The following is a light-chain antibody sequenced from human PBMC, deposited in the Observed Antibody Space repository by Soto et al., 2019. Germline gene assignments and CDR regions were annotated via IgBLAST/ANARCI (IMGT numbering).Light chain of an antibody. Sequence: EIVLTQSPATLSLSPGERATLSCRASQSISTYLAWYQQKPGQAPRLLIYDASNRATGVPARFSGSGSGTVFTLTISSLEPEDFAVYYCQQRSDFWSFGQGTKVEIK. CDR3: QQRSDFWS. CDR2: DAS. CDR1: QSISTY. J-gene: IGKJ1*01. V-gene: IGKV3-11*01.